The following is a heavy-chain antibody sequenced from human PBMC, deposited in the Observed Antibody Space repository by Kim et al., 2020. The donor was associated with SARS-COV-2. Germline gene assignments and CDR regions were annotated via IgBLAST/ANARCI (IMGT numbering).Heavy chain of an antibody. D-gene: IGHD3-3*01. CDR3: ARDLEEYYDFWSGSYGMDG. CDR1: GFTFSSYA. V-gene: IGHV3-30*04. Sequence: GGSLRLSCVASGFTFSSYAMHWVRPAPGKGLEWGAVISYDGSNKYYVDSVKGRFTISRDNSKNTLYLQMNSLRAEDTAVYYCARDLEEYYDFWSGSYGMDGWGQGTTVTVSS. J-gene: IGHJ6*02. CDR2: ISYDGSNK.